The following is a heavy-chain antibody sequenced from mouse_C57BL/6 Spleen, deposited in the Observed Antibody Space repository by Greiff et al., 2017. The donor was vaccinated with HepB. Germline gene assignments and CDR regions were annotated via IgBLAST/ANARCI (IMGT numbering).Heavy chain of an antibody. Sequence: VQLQQSGPVLVKPGASVKMSCKASGYTFTDYYMNWVKQSHGKSLEWIGVINPYNGGTSYNQKFKGKATLTVDKSSSTAYMELNSLTSEDSAVYYCARADGNYDYDLGDYFDYWGQGTTLTVSS. CDR2: INPYNGGT. CDR3: ARADGNYDYDLGDYFDY. D-gene: IGHD2-4*01. V-gene: IGHV1-19*01. CDR1: GYTFTDYY. J-gene: IGHJ2*01.